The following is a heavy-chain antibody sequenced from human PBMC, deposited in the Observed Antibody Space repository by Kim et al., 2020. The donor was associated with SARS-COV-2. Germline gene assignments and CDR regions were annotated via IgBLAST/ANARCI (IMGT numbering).Heavy chain of an antibody. J-gene: IGHJ4*02. CDR3: TTELIQARDFDY. Sequence: GGSLRLSCAASGFTFQRYNMHWVRQAPGKGLEWVAAISYDGNIQYHAASFRGRFTVSRDNSNNTLYLQLNSLRTDDTSIYYCTTELIQARDFDYWGQGTLVTVSS. D-gene: IGHD5-18*01. V-gene: IGHV3-30-3*01. CDR2: ISYDGNIQ. CDR1: GFTFQRYN.